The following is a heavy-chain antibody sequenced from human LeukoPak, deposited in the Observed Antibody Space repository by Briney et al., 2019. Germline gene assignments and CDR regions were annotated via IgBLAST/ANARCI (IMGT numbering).Heavy chain of an antibody. V-gene: IGHV3-21*01. J-gene: IGHJ3*02. Sequence: GGSLRLSCAASGFTFSSYSMNWVRQAPGKGLEWVSSISSSSSYIYYADSVKGRFTISRDNAKNSLYLQMNSLRAEDTAVYYCARETGSGSVEAFDIWGQGTMVTVSS. CDR1: GFTFSSYS. D-gene: IGHD6-25*01. CDR2: ISSSSSYI. CDR3: ARETGSGSVEAFDI.